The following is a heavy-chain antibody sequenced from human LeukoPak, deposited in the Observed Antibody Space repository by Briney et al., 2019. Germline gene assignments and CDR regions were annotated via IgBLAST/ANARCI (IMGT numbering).Heavy chain of an antibody. V-gene: IGHV3-15*01. CDR1: GFTFNTAW. J-gene: IGHJ4*02. D-gene: IGHD5-18*01. CDR3: TAPEDSYAN. Sequence: GGSLRLSCEASGFTFNTAWMSWVRQAPGKGLEWVGRIKSKTDGGTTDYAAPVKGRFTISRDDSKNTLYLQMNSLKTEDTAVYYCTAPEDSYANWGQGTLVTVSS. CDR2: IKSKTDGGTT.